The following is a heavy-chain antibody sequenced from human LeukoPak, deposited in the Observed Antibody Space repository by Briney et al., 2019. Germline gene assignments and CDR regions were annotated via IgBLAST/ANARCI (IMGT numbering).Heavy chain of an antibody. CDR1: GFTFSSYG. Sequence: GGSLRLSCAASGFTFSSYGMHWVRQAPGKGLEWVSSISSSSSYIYYADSVKGRFTISRDNAKNSLYLQMNSLRAEDTAVYYCARILTGQGWFDPWGQGTLVTVSS. J-gene: IGHJ5*02. D-gene: IGHD3-9*01. CDR3: ARILTGQGWFDP. CDR2: ISSSSSYI. V-gene: IGHV3-21*01.